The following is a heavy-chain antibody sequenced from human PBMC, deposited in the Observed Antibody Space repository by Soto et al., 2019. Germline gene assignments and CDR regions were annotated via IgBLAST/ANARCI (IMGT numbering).Heavy chain of an antibody. CDR1: GGSFSGYY. CDR2: INHSGST. J-gene: IGHJ1*01. D-gene: IGHD6-19*01. Sequence: QVQLQQWGAGLLKPSETLSLTCAVYGGSFSGYYWSWIRQPPGKGLEWIGEINHSGSTNYNPSLNIRVTISVDTSKNQFSLKLSSVTAADTAVYYCARGKGGYSSGWSEGYFQHWGQGTLVTVSS. CDR3: ARGKGGYSSGWSEGYFQH. V-gene: IGHV4-34*01.